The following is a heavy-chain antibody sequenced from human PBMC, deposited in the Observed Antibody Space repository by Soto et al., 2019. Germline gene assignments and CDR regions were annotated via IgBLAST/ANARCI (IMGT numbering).Heavy chain of an antibody. V-gene: IGHV1-2*04. Sequence: ASVKVSCKASVYTFTGYYMHWLRQAPGQGLEWMGWINPNSGGTNYAQKFQGWVTMTRDTSISTAYMELSRLRSDDTAVYYCARGPYNWNDGGYYFDYWGQGTLVTVSS. D-gene: IGHD1-1*01. CDR2: INPNSGGT. CDR3: ARGPYNWNDGGYYFDY. CDR1: VYTFTGYY. J-gene: IGHJ4*02.